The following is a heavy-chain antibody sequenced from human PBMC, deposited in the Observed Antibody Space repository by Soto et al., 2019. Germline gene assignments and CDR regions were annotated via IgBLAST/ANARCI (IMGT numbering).Heavy chain of an antibody. Sequence: EVQLLESGGGLVQPGGSLRLSCAASGFTFSSYAMSWVRQAPGKGLEWVSVISGSGDSTYYADSVRGRFTISRDNSKNTLYLQMNSLRAADTAVYYCAKDSDGAAAGPTKFYGMDVWGQGTTVTVSS. V-gene: IGHV3-23*01. CDR2: ISGSGDST. J-gene: IGHJ6*02. CDR1: GFTFSSYA. D-gene: IGHD6-13*01. CDR3: AKDSDGAAAGPTKFYGMDV.